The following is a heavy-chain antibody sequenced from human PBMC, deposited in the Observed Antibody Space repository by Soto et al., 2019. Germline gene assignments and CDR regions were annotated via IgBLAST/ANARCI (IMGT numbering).Heavy chain of an antibody. J-gene: IGHJ5*02. CDR3: TRDASRDSSARGWFDP. CDR1: GFTFRSFT. D-gene: IGHD6-13*01. CDR2: ISSNSAYI. Sequence: GGSLRLSXAASGFTFRSFTMNWVRQAPGKGLEWVSTISSNSAYIYYTDALRGRFTISRDNAKNSLHLQMNSLRAEDTAVYYCTRDASRDSSARGWFDPWGPGTLVTVS. V-gene: IGHV3-21*01.